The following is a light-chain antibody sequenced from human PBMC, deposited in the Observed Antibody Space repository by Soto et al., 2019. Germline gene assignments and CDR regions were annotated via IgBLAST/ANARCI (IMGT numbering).Light chain of an antibody. Sequence: QSVLTQPASVSGSPGQSITISCTGTSSDVGGYNYVSWYQQHPGKAPKLMIYEVSNRPSGVSNRFSGSKSGNTASPTIPGLQAEDEADYYCSSYTSSSTLVVFGGGTKLTVL. CDR2: EVS. J-gene: IGLJ2*01. CDR3: SSYTSSSTLVV. CDR1: SSDVGGYNY. V-gene: IGLV2-14*01.